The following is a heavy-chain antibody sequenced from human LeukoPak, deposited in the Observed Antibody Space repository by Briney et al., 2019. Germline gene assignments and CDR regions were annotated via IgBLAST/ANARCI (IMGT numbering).Heavy chain of an antibody. J-gene: IGHJ4*02. V-gene: IGHV5-51*01. CDR1: GYSFTSYW. D-gene: IGHD2-15*01. Sequence: GESLKISCKGSGYSFTSYWIGWVRQMPGKGLEWMGIIYPGDPDTRYSPSFQGQVTISADKSISTAYLQWSSLKASDTAMYYCARRGLGYCSGGSCYGPDYWGQGTLVTVSS. CDR2: IYPGDPDT. CDR3: ARRGLGYCSGGSCYGPDY.